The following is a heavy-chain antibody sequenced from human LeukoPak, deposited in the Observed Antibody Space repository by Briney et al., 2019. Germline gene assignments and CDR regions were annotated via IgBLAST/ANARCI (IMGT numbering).Heavy chain of an antibody. CDR2: INSNGRST. J-gene: IGHJ4*02. Sequence: GGSLRLSCAASGFSFSSYWMHWVRQAPGKGLVWVSRINSNGRSTSYADSVKGRFTISRDNAKNTLYLEMNNLRAEDTAVYYCARATPGWWELQRWGQGTLVTVSS. CDR3: ARATPGWWELQR. D-gene: IGHD1-26*01. V-gene: IGHV3-74*01. CDR1: GFSFSSYW.